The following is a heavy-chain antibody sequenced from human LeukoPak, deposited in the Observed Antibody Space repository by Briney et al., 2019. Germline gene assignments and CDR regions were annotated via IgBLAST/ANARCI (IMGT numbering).Heavy chain of an antibody. D-gene: IGHD2-15*01. CDR3: ARAKFLAFDY. CDR1: GGSISSYY. V-gene: IGHV4-59*01. J-gene: IGHJ4*02. CDR2: IYYSGST. Sequence: SETLSLTCTVSGGSISSYYWSWIRQPPGKGLEWIGYIYYSGSTNYNPSLKSRVTISVDTSKNQFSLKLSSVTAADTAVYYCARAKFLAFDYWGQGTLATVSS.